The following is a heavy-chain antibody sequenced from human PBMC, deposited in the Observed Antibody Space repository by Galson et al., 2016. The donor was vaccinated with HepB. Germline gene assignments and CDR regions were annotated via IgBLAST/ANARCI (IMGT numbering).Heavy chain of an antibody. CDR3: ARGGFDT. V-gene: IGHV1-46*01. Sequence: SVKVSCKASGYTFSSYYIHWVRQAPGQGLERMGVINPSGGSTIYEQRFQGRVTMTRDTSTTTVYMELSSLRSEDTAGYYCARGGFDTWGQGTLVTVSS. CDR2: INPSGGST. CDR1: GYTFSSYY. J-gene: IGHJ5*02.